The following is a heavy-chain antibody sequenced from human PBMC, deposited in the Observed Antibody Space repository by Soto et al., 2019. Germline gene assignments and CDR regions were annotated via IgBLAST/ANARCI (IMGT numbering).Heavy chain of an antibody. CDR1: GYTFTGYY. CDR2: INPNSGGT. D-gene: IGHD5-18*01. J-gene: IGHJ6*03. CDR3: ARGLNTAMGWRNLSYYYSYMDV. Sequence: ASVKVSCKASGYTFTGYYMHWVRQAPGQGLEWMGWINPNSGGTNYAQKFQGWVTMTRDTSISTAYMELSRLRSDDTAVYYCARGLNTAMGWRNLSYYYSYMDVWGKGTTVTVSS. V-gene: IGHV1-2*04.